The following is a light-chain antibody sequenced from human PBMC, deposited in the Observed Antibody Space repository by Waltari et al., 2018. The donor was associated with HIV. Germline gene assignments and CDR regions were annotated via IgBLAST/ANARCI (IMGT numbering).Light chain of an antibody. V-gene: IGLV2-14*03. J-gene: IGLJ2*01. Sequence: QSSLTQPASVSGSPGQSITISCTGTSNDVGGFNYVSWYQQHPSEPPKLLIYDVFSRPSGLPDRFSGSKSGNTAFLTISGLRSEDEADYYCSSYTITRTLVFGGGTRLTVL. CDR2: DVF. CDR3: SSYTITRTLV. CDR1: SNDVGGFNY.